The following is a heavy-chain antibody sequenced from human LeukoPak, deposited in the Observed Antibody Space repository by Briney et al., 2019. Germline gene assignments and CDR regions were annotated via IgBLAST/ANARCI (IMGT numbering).Heavy chain of an antibody. CDR2: INTDGSST. V-gene: IGHV3-74*01. J-gene: IGHJ4*02. D-gene: IGHD6-19*01. CDR1: GFTFSSYW. Sequence: GGSLRLSCAASGFTFSSYWMHWVRQAPGKGLVWVSRINTDGSSTSYADSVKGRFTISRDNAKNTLYLQMNSLRAEDTAVYYCAMIAVAGPPDHWGQETLVTVSS. CDR3: AMIAVAGPPDH.